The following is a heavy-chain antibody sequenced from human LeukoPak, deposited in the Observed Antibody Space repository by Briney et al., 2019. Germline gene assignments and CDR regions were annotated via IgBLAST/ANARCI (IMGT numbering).Heavy chain of an antibody. CDR2: FDPEDGET. CDR1: GYTLTELS. V-gene: IGHV1-24*01. D-gene: IGHD3-16*02. Sequence: GASVKVSCKVSGYTLTELSMHWVRQAPGKGLEWMGGFDPEDGETIYAQKFQGRVTMTEDTSTDTAYMELSSLRSEDTAVYYCATDPIRSYYYGMDVWGQGTTVTVSS. CDR3: ATDPIRSYYYGMDV. J-gene: IGHJ6*02.